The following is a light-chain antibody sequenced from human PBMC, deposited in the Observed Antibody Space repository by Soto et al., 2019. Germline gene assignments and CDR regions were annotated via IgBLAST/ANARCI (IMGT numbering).Light chain of an antibody. V-gene: IGKV1D-12*01. Sequence: DIQMTQSPSFVSASIGDRIHITCRASQNIRLWLAWYQQKPGKAPTSMIHGASSLQPGVPSRFSGSGSGTDFTLTITSLQPEDFATYYCQQSHSCPLTFGGGTKVDI. CDR1: QNIRLW. CDR2: GAS. J-gene: IGKJ4*01. CDR3: QQSHSCPLT.